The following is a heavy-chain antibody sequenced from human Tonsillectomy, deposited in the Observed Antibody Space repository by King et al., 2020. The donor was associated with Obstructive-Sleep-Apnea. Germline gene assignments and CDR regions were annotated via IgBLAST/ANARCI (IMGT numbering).Heavy chain of an antibody. CDR3: ARAVASNWFDP. V-gene: IGHV3-7*01. J-gene: IGHJ5*02. CDR1: GFTFSSYW. CDR2: IKEDGSEK. Sequence: SGGGLVQPGGSLRLSCAASGFTFSSYWMSWVRQAPGKGLEWVANIKEDGSEKYYVDSVKGRFTISRDNAKNSLYLQMNSLRADDTAVYYCARAVASNWFDPGGQGTLVTVPS.